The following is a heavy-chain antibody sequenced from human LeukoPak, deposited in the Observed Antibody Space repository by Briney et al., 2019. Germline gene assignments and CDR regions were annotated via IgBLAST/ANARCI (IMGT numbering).Heavy chain of an antibody. J-gene: IGHJ4*02. CDR3: AKGSGYDTDFDY. Sequence: GRSLRLSCAGSGFTFSTYVTSWVRQPPGKGREWVSCISGSGDNTCYADSVKGRFTISRDNSKNTLYLQMNSLRAEDTAVYYCAKGSGYDTDFDYWGQGTLVSVSS. CDR1: GFTFSTYV. D-gene: IGHD5-12*01. CDR2: ISGSGDNT. V-gene: IGHV3-23*01.